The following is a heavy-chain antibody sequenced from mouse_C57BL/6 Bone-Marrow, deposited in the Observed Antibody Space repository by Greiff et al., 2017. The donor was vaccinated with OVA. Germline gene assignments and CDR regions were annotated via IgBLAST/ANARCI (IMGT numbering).Heavy chain of an antibody. CDR2: ISNGGGST. CDR3: ARHGGVDY. V-gene: IGHV5-12*01. J-gene: IGHJ4*01. Sequence: EVKLQESGGGLVQPGGSLKLSCAASGFTFSDYYMYWVRQTPEKRLEWVAYISNGGGSTYYPDTVKGRFTISRDNAKNTLYLQMSRLKSEDTAMYYCARHGGVDYWGQGTSVTVSS. CDR1: GFTFSDYY.